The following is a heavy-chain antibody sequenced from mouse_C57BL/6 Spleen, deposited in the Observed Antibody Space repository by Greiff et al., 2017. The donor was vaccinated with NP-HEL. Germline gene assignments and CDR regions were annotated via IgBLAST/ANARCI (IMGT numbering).Heavy chain of an antibody. D-gene: IGHD2-2*01. CDR3: ARWDYGSFAY. V-gene: IGHV1-69*01. CDR1: GYTFTSYW. CDR2: IDPSDSYT. Sequence: VQLQQSGAELVMPGASVKLSCKASGYTFTSYWMHWVKQRPGQGLEWIGEIDPSDSYTNYNQKFKGKSTLTVDKSSSTAYMQLSSLTSEDSAVYYCARWDYGSFAYWGQGTLVTVSA. J-gene: IGHJ3*01.